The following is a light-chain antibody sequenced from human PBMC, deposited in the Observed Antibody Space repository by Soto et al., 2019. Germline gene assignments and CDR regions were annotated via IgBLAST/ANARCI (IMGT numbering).Light chain of an antibody. CDR3: QQSYNTPRT. CDR2: AAS. Sequence: DIQMTQSPSSLSASVGDRVTITCRASQSISSYLNWYQQKPGKAPKLLIYAASSLQGGVPSRFRGSGSGTDFTLTITSLQLEDLATYYCQQSYNTPRTFGQGTEVEVK. V-gene: IGKV1-39*01. J-gene: IGKJ1*01. CDR1: QSISSY.